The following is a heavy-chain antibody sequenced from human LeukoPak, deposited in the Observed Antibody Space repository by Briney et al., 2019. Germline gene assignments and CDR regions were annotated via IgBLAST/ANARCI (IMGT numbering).Heavy chain of an antibody. Sequence: ASVKLSCKASGYTFTGYYMHWVRQAPGQGLEWMGWINPNSGGTNYAQKFQGRVTMTRDTSISTAYMELSRLRSDDTAVYYCARDPDYDLDYYYMDVWGKGTTVTVSS. CDR2: INPNSGGT. J-gene: IGHJ6*03. CDR3: ARDPDYDLDYYYMDV. CDR1: GYTFTGYY. V-gene: IGHV1-2*02. D-gene: IGHD3-3*01.